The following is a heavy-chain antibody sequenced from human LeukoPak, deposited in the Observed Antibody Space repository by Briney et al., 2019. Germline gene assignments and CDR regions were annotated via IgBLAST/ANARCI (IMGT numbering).Heavy chain of an antibody. V-gene: IGHV3-23*01. CDR2: ISGSGGST. J-gene: IGHJ4*02. Sequence: GGSLRLSCAASGFTFSSYAMSWVRQAPGKGLEWVSAISGSGGSTYYADSVKGRFTISRDNSKNTLYLQMNSLRAEDTAVYYCARDGYSSGWYYFDYWGQGTLVAVSS. CDR3: ARDGYSSGWYYFDY. D-gene: IGHD6-19*01. CDR1: GFTFSSYA.